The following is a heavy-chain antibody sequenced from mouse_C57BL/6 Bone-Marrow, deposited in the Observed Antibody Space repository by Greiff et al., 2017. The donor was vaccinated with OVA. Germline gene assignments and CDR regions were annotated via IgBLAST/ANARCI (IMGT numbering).Heavy chain of an antibody. CDR3: ARPPRGDENAMDY. V-gene: IGHV1-78*01. CDR2: IYPRDGST. CDR1: GYTFTDPT. J-gene: IGHJ4*01. Sequence: QVQLQQSDAELVKPGASVKISCKVSGYTFTDPTIHWMKQRPEQGLEWIGYIYPRDGSTKYNEKFKGKATLTADKSSSTAYMQLNSLTSEDSAVYVCARPPRGDENAMDYWGQGTSVTVSS. D-gene: IGHD3-1*01.